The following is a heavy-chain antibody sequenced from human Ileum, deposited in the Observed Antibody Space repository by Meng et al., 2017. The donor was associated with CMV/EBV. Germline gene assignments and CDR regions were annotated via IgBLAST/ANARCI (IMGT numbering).Heavy chain of an antibody. CDR1: GFSISRYY. CDR2: INNDGSNS. D-gene: IGHD3-3*01. J-gene: IGHJ4*02. CDR3: ARGTFGPDF. Sequence: GESLKISCAVSGFSISRYYMSWVRQAPGKGLVWVSRINNDGSNSMYADSVKGRFTTSRDNTKNTLYLQMNSLRAEDTALYYCARGTFGPDFWGQGALVTVSS. V-gene: IGHV3-74*03.